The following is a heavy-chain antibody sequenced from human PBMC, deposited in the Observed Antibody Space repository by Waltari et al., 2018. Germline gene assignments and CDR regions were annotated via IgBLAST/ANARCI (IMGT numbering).Heavy chain of an antibody. CDR3: ARYSVRGPPY. CDR1: GYNFTTNA. Sequence: QVQLVQSGSELKRPGASVKVSCKASGYNFTTNAINRVRQAPGKGLEWMGWINTNTGTATYAQGFTGRFVFSLDASVNTAYLQISSLKAEDTAMYFCARYSVRGPPYWGQGTLVTVSS. V-gene: IGHV7-4-1*02. J-gene: IGHJ4*02. D-gene: IGHD3-10*01. CDR2: INTNTGTA.